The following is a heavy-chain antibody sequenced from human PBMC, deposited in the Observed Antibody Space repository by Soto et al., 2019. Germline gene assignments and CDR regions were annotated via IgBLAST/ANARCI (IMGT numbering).Heavy chain of an antibody. CDR1: VGSMIAYY. CDR2: TYYSGST. V-gene: IGHV4-59*01. D-gene: IGHD6-13*01. CDR3: ARVRGTAGKRYFDY. Sequence: SETLSLTCTVSVGSMIAYYWKWMRQPPGKGLQWIGYTYYSGSTTYNPSLKSRVTISVDSSKNQFSLKLDSVTPADTAVYYCARVRGTAGKRYFDYWGPGTLVTVSS. J-gene: IGHJ4*02.